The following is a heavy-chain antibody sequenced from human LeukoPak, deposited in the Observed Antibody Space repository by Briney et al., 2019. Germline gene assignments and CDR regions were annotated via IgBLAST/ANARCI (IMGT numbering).Heavy chain of an antibody. J-gene: IGHJ3*02. CDR1: GGTFSSYA. CDR2: IIPILGTA. Sequence: SVKVSCKASGGTFSSYAISWVRQAPGQGLEWMGGIIPILGTANYAQKFQGRVTITTDKSTSTAYMELSSLRSEDTAVYYCAGERITMIVVVPRFGAFDIWGQGTMVTVSS. D-gene: IGHD3-22*01. V-gene: IGHV1-69*05. CDR3: AGERITMIVVVPRFGAFDI.